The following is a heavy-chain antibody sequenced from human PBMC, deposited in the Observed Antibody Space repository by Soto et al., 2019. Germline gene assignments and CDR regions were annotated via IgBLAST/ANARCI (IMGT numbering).Heavy chain of an antibody. D-gene: IGHD6-6*01. Sequence: SETRCLTCTVSGGSISRGGYFWSWIRQHPGKGLEWIGYIYYSGSTYYSPSLKSRVTISVDKSKNQFSLKLSSVTAADTAVYYCARDHLVARPHYYGMDVWGHGTTVTVS. V-gene: IGHV4-31*03. CDR1: GGSISRGGYF. J-gene: IGHJ6*02. CDR3: ARDHLVARPHYYGMDV. CDR2: IYYSGST.